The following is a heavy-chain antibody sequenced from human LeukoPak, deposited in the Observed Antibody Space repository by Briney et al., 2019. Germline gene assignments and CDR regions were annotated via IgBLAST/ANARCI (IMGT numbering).Heavy chain of an antibody. CDR3: ARGGRRYSSGWYDTEDPQNYYFDY. CDR2: IYYSGST. D-gene: IGHD6-19*01. J-gene: IGHJ4*02. Sequence: SETLSLTCTVSGGSISTYYWSWIRQPPGKGLEWIGYIYYSGSTNYNPSLKSRVTISVDTSKNQFSLKLSSVTAADTAVYYCARGGRRYSSGWYDTEDPQNYYFDYWGQGTLVTVSS. V-gene: IGHV4-59*12. CDR1: GGSISTYY.